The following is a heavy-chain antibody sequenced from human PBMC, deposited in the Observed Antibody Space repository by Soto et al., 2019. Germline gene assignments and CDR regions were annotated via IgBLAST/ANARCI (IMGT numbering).Heavy chain of an antibody. CDR3: ARDIGPWAAFDI. D-gene: IGHD1-26*01. V-gene: IGHV3-30-3*01. Sequence: QVQLVESGGGVVQPGRSLRLSCAASGFTFSSYAMHWVRQAPGKGLEWVAVISYDGSNKYYADSVKGRFTISRDNSKNTLYLQMNSLRAEDTAVYYCARDIGPWAAFDIWGQGTMVTVSS. CDR2: ISYDGSNK. CDR1: GFTFSSYA. J-gene: IGHJ3*02.